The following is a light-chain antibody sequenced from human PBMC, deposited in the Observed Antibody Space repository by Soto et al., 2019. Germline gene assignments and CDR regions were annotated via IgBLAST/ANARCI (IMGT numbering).Light chain of an antibody. J-gene: IGLJ3*02. CDR1: SSNIGSSI. V-gene: IGLV1-44*01. CDR3: AEWDDSLNAWV. Sequence: QSVLTQPPSASGTPGQRVTISCSGSSSNIGSSIVNWYKQLPGTAPKLLIYSDNQRPSGVPDRFSGSKSGTSASLAISGLQSEDEADYYCAEWDDSLNAWVFGGGTKLTVL. CDR2: SDN.